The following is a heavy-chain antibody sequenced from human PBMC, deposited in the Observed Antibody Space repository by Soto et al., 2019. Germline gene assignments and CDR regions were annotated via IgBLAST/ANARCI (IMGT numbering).Heavy chain of an antibody. CDR1: GGSISSGDYY. J-gene: IGHJ4*02. CDR3: ARRQKYSSGWPAYYFDY. CDR2: IYYSGST. Sequence: SETLSLTCTVSGGSISSGDYYWSWIRQPPGKGLEWIGYIYYSGSTNYNPSLKSRVTISVDKSKNQFSLKLSSVTAADTAVYYCARRQKYSSGWPAYYFDYCGQGTLVTVS. V-gene: IGHV4-30-4*01. D-gene: IGHD6-19*01.